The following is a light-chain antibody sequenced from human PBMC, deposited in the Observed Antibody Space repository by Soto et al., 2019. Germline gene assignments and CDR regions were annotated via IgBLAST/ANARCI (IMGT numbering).Light chain of an antibody. V-gene: IGKV1-16*02. J-gene: IGKJ4*01. CDR1: QDISNF. Sequence: DIQMTQSPSSLSASVWDRVTITCRASQDISNFLAWFHQAPGKAPKSLIYGASSLQSGVPSKFSGSGSGTEFTLTISRLQPEDFGTDYCQQYHSYPATFGGGPKVEI. CDR3: QQYHSYPAT. CDR2: GAS.